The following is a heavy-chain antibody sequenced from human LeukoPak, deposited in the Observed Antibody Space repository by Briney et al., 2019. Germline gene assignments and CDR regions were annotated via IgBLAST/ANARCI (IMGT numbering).Heavy chain of an antibody. D-gene: IGHD3-22*01. J-gene: IGHJ4*02. CDR1: GFTFSSYW. Sequence: GGSLRLSCAASGFTFSSYWMSWVPQAPGKGLEWVANIKQDGSEKYYVDSVKGRFTISRDNAKNSLYLQMNSLRAEDTAVYYCARDPFTYYYDSSGYDMNIYYFDYWGQGTLVTVSS. CDR2: IKQDGSEK. V-gene: IGHV3-7*01. CDR3: ARDPFTYYYDSSGYDMNIYYFDY.